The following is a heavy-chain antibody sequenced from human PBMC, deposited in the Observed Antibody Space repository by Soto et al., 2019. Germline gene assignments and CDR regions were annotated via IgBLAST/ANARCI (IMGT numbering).Heavy chain of an antibody. Sequence: GGSLRLSCAASGFTFSSYSMNWVRQAPGKGLEWVSSISSSSSYIYYADSVKGRFTISRDNAKNSLYLQMNSLRAEDTAVYYCARDRVPKIIRGYSYAQSRRPEVVNYYYGMDVWGQGTTVTVSS. CDR3: ARDRVPKIIRGYSYAQSRRPEVVNYYYGMDV. CDR2: ISSSSSYI. D-gene: IGHD5-18*01. CDR1: GFTFSSYS. J-gene: IGHJ6*02. V-gene: IGHV3-21*01.